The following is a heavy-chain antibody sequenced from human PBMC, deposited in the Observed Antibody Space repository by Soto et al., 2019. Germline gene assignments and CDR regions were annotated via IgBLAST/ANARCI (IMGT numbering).Heavy chain of an antibody. J-gene: IGHJ4*02. CDR1: GYTFTGNY. CDR2: INPNSGGT. CDR3: ASGLSGQWRLFEY. V-gene: IGHV1-2*02. Sequence: ASVKVSCKASGYTFTGNYMFWVRQAPGQGLEWMGWINPNSGGTDSAQKFKGRVTMTRDTSISTAYMELSRLRSDDTALYYCASGLSGQWRLFEYWGKGTLVTVSS. D-gene: IGHD6-19*01.